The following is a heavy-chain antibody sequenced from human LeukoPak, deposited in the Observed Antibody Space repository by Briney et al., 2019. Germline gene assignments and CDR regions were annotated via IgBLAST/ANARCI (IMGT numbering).Heavy chain of an antibody. CDR3: ARARSRVGDAFDI. CDR1: AFTFSSYS. CDR2: ISSSSSYI. J-gene: IGHJ3*02. V-gene: IGHV3-21*01. Sequence: PGGSLRLSCAASAFTFSSYSMNWVRQAPGKGLEWVSSISSSSSYIYYADSVKGRFTISRDNAKNSLYLQMNSLRAEDTAVYYCARARSRVGDAFDIWGQGTMVTVSS. D-gene: IGHD1-26*01.